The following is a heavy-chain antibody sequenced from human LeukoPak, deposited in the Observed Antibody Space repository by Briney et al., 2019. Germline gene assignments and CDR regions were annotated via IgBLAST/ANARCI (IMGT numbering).Heavy chain of an antibody. Sequence: SETLSLTCTVSGGSISSSSYYWVWIRQPPVKGLEWIGSIYYSGSTYYNPSLKSRVTISVDTSKNQFSLKLSSVTAADTAMYYCAKSGGYGLIDYWGQGTLVTVSS. CDR2: IYYSGST. J-gene: IGHJ4*02. CDR1: GGSISSSSYY. V-gene: IGHV4-39*01. D-gene: IGHD1-26*01. CDR3: AKSGGYGLIDY.